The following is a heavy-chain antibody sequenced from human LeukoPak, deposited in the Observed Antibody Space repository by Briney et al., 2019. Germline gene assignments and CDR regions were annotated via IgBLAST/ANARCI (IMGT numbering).Heavy chain of an antibody. J-gene: IGHJ4*02. CDR1: GFLFTHYW. V-gene: IGHV5-51*01. CDR3: ARWYGPTYYVDY. D-gene: IGHD1-1*01. Sequence: GESPQISFQSSGFLFTHYWIGWVRPMPGEGLEWMGIIYPGDSDPRYSRSFQGPVTISADKSISTACLQWSSLKAANTAMYYCARWYGPTYYVDYWGQGTLVTVSS. CDR2: IYPGDSDP.